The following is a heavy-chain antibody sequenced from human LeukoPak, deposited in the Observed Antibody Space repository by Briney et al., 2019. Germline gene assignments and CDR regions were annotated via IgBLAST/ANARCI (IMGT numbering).Heavy chain of an antibody. CDR3: AATVHYCSGGGCYNHYYGMDV. Sequence: SVKVSCKASGFTFTSSAMQWVRQARGQRLEWIGWIVVGSGNTNYAQKFQQRVTITRDMSTSTAYMEVSSLRSEDTAVYYCAATVHYCSGGGCYNHYYGMDVWGQGTTVTVSS. V-gene: IGHV1-58*02. J-gene: IGHJ6*02. CDR2: IVVGSGNT. CDR1: GFTFTSSA. D-gene: IGHD2-15*01.